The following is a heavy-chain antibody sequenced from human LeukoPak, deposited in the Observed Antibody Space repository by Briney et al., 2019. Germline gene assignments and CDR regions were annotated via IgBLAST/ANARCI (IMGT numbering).Heavy chain of an antibody. CDR1: GGSISSSNYY. CDR2: LYYSGST. Sequence: PSETLSLTCTVSGGSISSSNYYWGWIRQPPGKGLEWIGSLYYSGSTYYNPSLKSRVAISVDTSKNQFSLKLSSVTAADTAVYYCARDNNYYGSGSYHDYWGQGTLVTVSS. CDR3: ARDNNYYGSGSYHDY. V-gene: IGHV4-39*07. D-gene: IGHD3-10*01. J-gene: IGHJ4*02.